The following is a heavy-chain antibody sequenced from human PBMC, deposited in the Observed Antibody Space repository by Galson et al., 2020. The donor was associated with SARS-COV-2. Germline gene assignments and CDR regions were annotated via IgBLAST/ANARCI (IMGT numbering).Heavy chain of an antibody. J-gene: IGHJ5*02. Sequence: SETLSLTCAVYGRSFSGYYWSWIRQPPGKGLEWIGEINHSGSTNYNPSLKSRVTISVDTSKNQFSLKLSSVTAADTAVYYCATMRGLAAAGTGGSWGQGSLVTVSS. CDR2: INHSGST. D-gene: IGHD6-13*01. V-gene: IGHV4-34*01. CDR1: GRSFSGYY. CDR3: ATMRGLAAAGTGGS.